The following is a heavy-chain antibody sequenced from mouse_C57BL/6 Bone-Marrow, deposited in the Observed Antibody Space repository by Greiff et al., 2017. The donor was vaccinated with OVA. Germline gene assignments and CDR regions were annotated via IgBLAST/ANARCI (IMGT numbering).Heavy chain of an antibody. CDR1: GFTFTDYY. CDR2: IRNKANGYTT. CDR3: VKGGGYGSSLSY. V-gene: IGHV7-4*01. Sequence: DVMLVESGGGLVQPGASLRLSCAASGFTFTDYYMSWVRQPPGKAPEWLALIRNKANGYTTEYTAYVKGRFTISRDNSQNILYLQMNTLRAEDSATYDCVKGGGYGSSLSYWGQGTLVTVSA. D-gene: IGHD1-1*01. J-gene: IGHJ3*01.